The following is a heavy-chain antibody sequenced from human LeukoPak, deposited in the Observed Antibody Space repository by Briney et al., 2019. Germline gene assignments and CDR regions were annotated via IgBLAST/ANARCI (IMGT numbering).Heavy chain of an antibody. CDR3: ARRVGDGYNSWYFDY. CDR2: IYPGDSDT. V-gene: IGHV5-51*01. Sequence: GESLKISCKGSGNSFTSYWIGWVRQMPGKGLEWMGIIYPGDSDTRYSPSFQGQVTISADKSISTAYLQWSSLKASDTAMYYCARRVGDGYNSWYFDYWGQGTLVTVSS. J-gene: IGHJ4*02. D-gene: IGHD5-24*01. CDR1: GNSFTSYW.